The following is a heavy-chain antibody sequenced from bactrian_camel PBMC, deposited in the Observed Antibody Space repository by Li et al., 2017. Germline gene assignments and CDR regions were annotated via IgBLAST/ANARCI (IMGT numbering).Heavy chain of an antibody. CDR2: IDSNDGP. J-gene: IGHJ4*01. CDR3: GQSVDNY. CDR1: GMIISIYC. Sequence: HVQLVESGGDSVQAGGSLRLSCAAPGMIISIYCMGWFRQVPGKEREEVARIDSNDGPSYGDSVKGRFAISRDIAKNAVYLQMDNLRSEDTALYYCGQSVDNYWGQGTQVTVS. V-gene: IGHV3S53*01.